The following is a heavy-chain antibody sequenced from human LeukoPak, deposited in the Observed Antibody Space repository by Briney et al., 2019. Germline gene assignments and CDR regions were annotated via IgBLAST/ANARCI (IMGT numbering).Heavy chain of an antibody. V-gene: IGHV3-30*02. CDR2: IRYDGSNK. CDR1: GFTFSSYG. J-gene: IGHJ6*03. CDR3: AKFGVVVPAAIDYYYMDV. D-gene: IGHD2-2*02. Sequence: PGGSLRLSCAASGFTFSSYGMHWVRQAPGKGLEWVAFIRYDGSNKYYADSVKGRFTISRDNSKNTLYLQMNSLRAEDTAVYYCAKFGVVVPAAIDYYYMDVWGKGTTVTVSS.